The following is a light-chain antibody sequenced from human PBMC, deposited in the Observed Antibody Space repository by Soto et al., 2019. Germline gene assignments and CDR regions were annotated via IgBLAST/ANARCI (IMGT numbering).Light chain of an antibody. CDR1: QVIGSRY. J-gene: IGKJ2*01. Sequence: EIVMTQSPGTLSLSPGERATISCRASQVIGSRYLAWYHQKTGQPPRLLIYGASSRATGIADRICGSGSGTNFTLTISRMEPEDVGVYYCQQFGSSIPHTFGQGTKLEIK. V-gene: IGKV3-20*01. CDR2: GAS. CDR3: QQFGSSIPHT.